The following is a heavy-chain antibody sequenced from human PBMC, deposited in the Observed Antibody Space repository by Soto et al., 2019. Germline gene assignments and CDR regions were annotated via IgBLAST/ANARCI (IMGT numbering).Heavy chain of an antibody. Sequence: SETLSLTCTVSGGAIRNSIYYWGWIRQPPGKGLEWIGTIYYDGSVAYSPSLKSRVTLSVDTSRNHFSVKINSVTAADTAVYFYARHRIAVAGPLDYWGQGTLVTV. CDR3: ARHRIAVAGPLDY. CDR2: IYYDGSV. D-gene: IGHD6-19*01. V-gene: IGHV4-39*01. CDR1: GGAIRNSIYY. J-gene: IGHJ4*02.